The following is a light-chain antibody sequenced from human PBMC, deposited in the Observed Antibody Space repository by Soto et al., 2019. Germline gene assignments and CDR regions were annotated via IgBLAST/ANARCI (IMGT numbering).Light chain of an antibody. CDR2: GAS. V-gene: IGKV3-15*01. CDR3: QQYKNWPLS. J-gene: IGKJ4*01. CDR1: QSVSSN. Sequence: EIVMTQSPATLSVSPGERATLSCRASQSVSSNLAWYQQKPGQGPRLLIYGASTRATGTPHTFSGSGSGTDFTLTISSLQSEEFASYCCQQYKNWPLSFGGGTKVEIK.